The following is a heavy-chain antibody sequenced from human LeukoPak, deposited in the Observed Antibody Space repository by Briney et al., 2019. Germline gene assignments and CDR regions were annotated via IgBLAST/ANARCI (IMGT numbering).Heavy chain of an antibody. Sequence: SQTLSLTRTVSGGSISSGDYYWSWIRQPPGKGLEWIGYIYYSGSTYYNPSLKSRVTISVDTSKNQFSLTLSSVTAADTAVYSCASGEIRYFDWSPGDWFAPWGQGTLVTASS. V-gene: IGHV4-30-4*08. CDR3: ASGEIRYFDWSPGDWFAP. CDR2: IYYSGST. J-gene: IGHJ5*02. CDR1: GGSISSGDYY. D-gene: IGHD3-9*01.